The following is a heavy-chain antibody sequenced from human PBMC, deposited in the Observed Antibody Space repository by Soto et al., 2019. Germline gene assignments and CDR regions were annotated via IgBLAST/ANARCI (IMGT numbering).Heavy chain of an antibody. D-gene: IGHD3-10*01. CDR3: ARDDITMVRGVTRYYYYGMDA. Sequence: ASVKVSCKASGYTFTSYGISWVRQAPGQGLEWMGWISAYNGNTNYAQKLQGRVTMTTDTSTSTAYMELRSLRSDDTAVYYCARDDITMVRGVTRYYYYGMDAWGQGTTVTVSS. J-gene: IGHJ6*02. V-gene: IGHV1-18*04. CDR2: ISAYNGNT. CDR1: GYTFTSYG.